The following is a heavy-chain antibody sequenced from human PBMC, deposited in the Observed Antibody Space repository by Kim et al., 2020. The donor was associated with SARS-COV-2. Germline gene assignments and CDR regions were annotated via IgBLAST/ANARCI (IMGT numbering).Heavy chain of an antibody. CDR3: TRMYRSSWYSPYY. V-gene: IGHV3-74*01. Sequence: TYADSVKGLFTISRDKANMTLYLQMDSLRVEDSAIYYCTRMYRSSWYSPYYWGQGTLVTVSS. D-gene: IGHD6-13*01. J-gene: IGHJ4*01.